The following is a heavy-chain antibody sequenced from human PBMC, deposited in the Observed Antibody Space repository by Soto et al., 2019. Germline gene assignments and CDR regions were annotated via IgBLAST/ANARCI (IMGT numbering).Heavy chain of an antibody. Sequence: GGSMRLSCEASRFRFSYYYMSWVRQAPGKGLEWVSFISSSGTTIYYADSVKGRFTISRDNAKNSLFLQMNSLRVEDTAVYYCASSEGNYYYYGMDDWGQGTTVTVSS. V-gene: IGHV3-11*01. CDR1: RFRFSYYY. CDR2: ISSSGTTI. CDR3: ASSEGNYYYYGMDD. J-gene: IGHJ6*02.